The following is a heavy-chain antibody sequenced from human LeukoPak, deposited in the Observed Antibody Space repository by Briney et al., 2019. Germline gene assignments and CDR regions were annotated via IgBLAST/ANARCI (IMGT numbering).Heavy chain of an antibody. CDR2: IYHSGST. CDR3: ARTMIVVDQYYFDY. V-gene: IGHV4-30-2*01. Sequence: SQTLSLTCAVSGGSISSGGYSWSWIRQPPGKGLEWIVYIYHSGSTYYNPSLKSRVTISVDRSKNQFSLKLSSVTAADTAVYYCARTMIVVDQYYFDYWGQGTLVTVSS. D-gene: IGHD3-22*01. CDR1: GGSISSGGYS. J-gene: IGHJ4*02.